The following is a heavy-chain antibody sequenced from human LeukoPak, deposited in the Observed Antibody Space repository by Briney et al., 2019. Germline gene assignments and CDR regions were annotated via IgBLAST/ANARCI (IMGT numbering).Heavy chain of an antibody. J-gene: IGHJ6*02. CDR2: ISGSGGST. CDR1: GFIFSSFA. V-gene: IGHV3-23*01. Sequence: GGPLRLSCAASGFIFSSFAMTWVRQAPGKGLEWVSAISGSGGSTYYADSVKGRFTISRDNSKNTLYLQMNSLRAEDTAVYYCARYCSGGSCYFYYYYGMDVWGQGTTVTVSS. D-gene: IGHD2-15*01. CDR3: ARYCSGGSCYFYYYYGMDV.